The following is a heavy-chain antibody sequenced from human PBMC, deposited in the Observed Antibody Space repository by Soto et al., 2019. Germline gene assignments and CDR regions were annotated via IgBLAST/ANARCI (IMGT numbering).Heavy chain of an antibody. J-gene: IGHJ4*01. V-gene: IGHV4-59*08. CDR3: ARLYYDSNAYYYFDH. Sequence: SETLSLTCTVSGGSISSYYLSWIRQPPGKGLEWIGHIYYSGSTNYYPSLKSRVTISVDTSRNQFSLKLSSVSAADTAVYYCARLYYDSNAYYYFDHWGRGTLVTSPQ. CDR1: GGSISSYY. D-gene: IGHD3-22*01. CDR2: IYYSGST.